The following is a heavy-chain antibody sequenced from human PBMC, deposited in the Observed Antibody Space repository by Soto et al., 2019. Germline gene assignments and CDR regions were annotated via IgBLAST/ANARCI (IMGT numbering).Heavy chain of an antibody. J-gene: IGHJ4*02. CDR1: GFTFTSSA. CDR3: AADATAWQQMVPSDY. CDR2: IAVGSGYT. Sequence: SVKVSCRASGFTFTSSAFQWVRQARGQRLEWIGWIAVGSGYTNYAQRFQDRVTLTRDMSTATTYMELSRLTSEDTAIYYCAADATAWQQMVPSDYWGQGTLVTV. D-gene: IGHD2-8*01. V-gene: IGHV1-58*01.